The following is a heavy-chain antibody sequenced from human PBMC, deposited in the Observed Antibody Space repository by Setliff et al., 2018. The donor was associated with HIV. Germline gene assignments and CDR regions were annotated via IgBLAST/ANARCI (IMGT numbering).Heavy chain of an antibody. Sequence: PSETLSLTCTVSYGSISNYYWSWIRQPPGKGLEWIGYIHFSGSTTYNPSLKSLVTISVDTSKNQFSLKLTSMTAADAAVYYCARNQYLPHDAFDIWGQGTMVTVSS. J-gene: IGHJ3*02. V-gene: IGHV4-59*01. CDR2: IHFSGST. CDR3: ARNQYLPHDAFDI. CDR1: YGSISNYY.